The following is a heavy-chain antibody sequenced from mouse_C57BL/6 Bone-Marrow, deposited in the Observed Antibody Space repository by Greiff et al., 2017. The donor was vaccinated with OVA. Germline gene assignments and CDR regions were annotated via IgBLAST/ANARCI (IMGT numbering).Heavy chain of an antibody. CDR1: GYTFTDYY. J-gene: IGHJ2*01. CDR3: ARDGYYYYFDY. CDR2: INPNNGGT. V-gene: IGHV1-26*01. Sequence: VQLKQSGPELVKPGASVKISCKASGYTFTDYYMNWVKQSHGKSLEWIGDINPNNGGTSYNQKFKGKATLTVDKSSSTAYMELRSLTSEDSAVYYCARDGYYYYFDYWGQGTTLTVSS. D-gene: IGHD2-3*01.